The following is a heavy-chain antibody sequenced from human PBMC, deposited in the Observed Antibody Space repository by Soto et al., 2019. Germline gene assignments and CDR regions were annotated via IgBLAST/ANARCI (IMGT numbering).Heavy chain of an antibody. D-gene: IGHD4-17*01. CDR3: ARAGYGVDELSN. Sequence: PSETLSLTFTVSGAPISSGDYYWSWVRQAPGKGLEWVGYIYYSGSTYYNPSLKRRLDISLDVSKNLFSLRLTSVTASDTAVYFCARAGYGVDELSNWGPGKLVTVSS. V-gene: IGHV4-30-4*01. CDR2: IYYSGST. CDR1: GAPISSGDYY. J-gene: IGHJ4*02.